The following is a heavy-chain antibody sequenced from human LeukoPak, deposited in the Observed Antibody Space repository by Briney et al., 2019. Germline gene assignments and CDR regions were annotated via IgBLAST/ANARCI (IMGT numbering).Heavy chain of an antibody. CDR1: GFTRYS. Sequence: GGSLGLSCAASGFTRYSMNWVRQAPGKGLEWVSSISSSSTYIYYADSVKGRFTTSRDNAKNSLYLQMNSLRAEDTAVYYCASGINYYDSSGYDCWGQGTLVTVSS. CDR3: ASGINYYDSSGYDC. V-gene: IGHV3-21*01. D-gene: IGHD3-22*01. J-gene: IGHJ4*02. CDR2: ISSSSTYI.